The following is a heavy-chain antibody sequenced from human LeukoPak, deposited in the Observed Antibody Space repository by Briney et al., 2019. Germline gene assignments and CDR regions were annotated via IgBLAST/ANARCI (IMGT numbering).Heavy chain of an antibody. D-gene: IGHD1-7*01. Sequence: SETLSLTRTVSGGSISSYYWSWIRQPPGKGLEWMGYIYTSGSTNYNPSLKSRVTISVDTSKNQFSLKLSSVTAAATAVYYCARHGTRTQFYFDYWGQGTLVTVSS. CDR1: GGSISSYY. CDR2: IYTSGST. CDR3: ARHGTRTQFYFDY. V-gene: IGHV4-4*09. J-gene: IGHJ4*02.